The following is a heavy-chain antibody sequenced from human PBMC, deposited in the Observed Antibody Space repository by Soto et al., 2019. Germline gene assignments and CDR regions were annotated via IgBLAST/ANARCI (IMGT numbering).Heavy chain of an antibody. CDR3: ARSELERRYGMDV. J-gene: IGHJ6*02. CDR2: ISSSGSTI. Sequence: LRLSCAASGFTFSSYEMNWVRQAPGKGLEWVSYISSSGSTIYYADSVKGRFTISRDNAKNSLYLQMNSLRAEDTAVYYCARSELERRYGMDVWGQGTTVTVSS. V-gene: IGHV3-48*03. CDR1: GFTFSSYE. D-gene: IGHD1-1*01.